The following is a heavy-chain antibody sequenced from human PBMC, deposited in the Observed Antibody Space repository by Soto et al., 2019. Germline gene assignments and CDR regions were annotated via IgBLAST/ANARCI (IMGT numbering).Heavy chain of an antibody. D-gene: IGHD3-9*01. CDR1: GGSFSGYY. Sequence: QVQLQQWGAGLLKPSETLSLTCAVSGGSFSGYYWSWIRQAPGRGLEWIGQINHSGCFHYNSSLNSRVTISVDTSKNQFSLDLNSVTAAETGVYYCARANIWTGYYVVSVDLWGRGTLVTGSS. J-gene: IGHJ2*01. CDR2: INHSGCF. V-gene: IGHV4-34*01. CDR3: ARANIWTGYYVVSVDL.